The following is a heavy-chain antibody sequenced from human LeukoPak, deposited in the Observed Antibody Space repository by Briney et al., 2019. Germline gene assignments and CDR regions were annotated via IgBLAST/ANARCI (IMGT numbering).Heavy chain of an antibody. V-gene: IGHV3-9*01. CDR3: AAPEGIAVAGINNWFDP. D-gene: IGHD6-19*01. Sequence: GGSLRLSCAASGFTFDDYAMHWVRQAPGKGLEWVSGISWNSGSIGYADSVKGRFTISRDNAKNPLYLQMNSLRAEDTAVYYCAAPEGIAVAGINNWFDPWGQGTLVTVSS. CDR2: ISWNSGSI. CDR1: GFTFDDYA. J-gene: IGHJ5*02.